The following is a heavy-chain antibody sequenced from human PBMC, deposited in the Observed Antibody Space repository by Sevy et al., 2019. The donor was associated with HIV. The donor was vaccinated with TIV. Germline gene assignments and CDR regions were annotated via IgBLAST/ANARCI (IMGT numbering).Heavy chain of an antibody. D-gene: IGHD6-13*01. Sequence: GGSLRLSCAASGFTFTNYAMSWVRQAPGKGLEWVSSISGTADTIYYADSVKGRFTISRDNSKNTLYLQMNNLRAEDTAVNYCAKPPGIATAGPWFYFDYWGQGTLVTVSS. CDR3: AKPPGIATAGPWFYFDY. J-gene: IGHJ4*02. CDR1: GFTFTNYA. CDR2: ISGTADTI. V-gene: IGHV3-23*01.